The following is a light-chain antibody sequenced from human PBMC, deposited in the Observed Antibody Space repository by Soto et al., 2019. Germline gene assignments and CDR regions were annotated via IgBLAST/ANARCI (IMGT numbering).Light chain of an antibody. CDR3: AVWDDSLDGVV. V-gene: IGLV1-40*01. Sequence: QSVLTQPPSVSGAPGQRVTISCTGSSSNIGAGYDVHWYQQLPGTAPKLLIYRNGQRPSGVPDRFSGSKSGTSASLAISGLRSEDEADYYCAVWDDSLDGVVFGGGTKLTVL. CDR2: RNG. CDR1: SSNIGAGYD. J-gene: IGLJ2*01.